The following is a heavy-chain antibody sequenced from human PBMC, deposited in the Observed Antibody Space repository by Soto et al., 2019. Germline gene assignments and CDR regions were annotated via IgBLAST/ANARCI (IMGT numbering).Heavy chain of an antibody. J-gene: IGHJ6*02. CDR2: IDPSDSYT. CDR3: ARRRVGTDTAMVNELDGMDV. D-gene: IGHD5-18*01. Sequence: PGESLKISCKGSGYSFTSYWISWVRQMPGKGLEWMGRIDPSDSYTNYSPSFQGHVTISADKSISTAYLQWSSLKASDTAMYYCARRRVGTDTAMVNELDGMDVWGQGTMLTVSS. CDR1: GYSFTSYW. V-gene: IGHV5-10-1*01.